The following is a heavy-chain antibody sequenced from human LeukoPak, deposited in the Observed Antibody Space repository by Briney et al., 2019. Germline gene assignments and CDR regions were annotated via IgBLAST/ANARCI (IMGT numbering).Heavy chain of an antibody. V-gene: IGHV1-46*01. J-gene: IGHJ6*03. CDR2: INPSGGST. CDR3: ARGPSIAMVRGGQWYYYMDV. Sequence: ASVKVSCKASGYTFTSYYIHWVRQAPGQGLEWMGLINPSGGSTNYAQKFQGRVTMTRDTSTSTVYMELSSLRSEDTAVYYCARGPSIAMVRGGQWYYYMDVWGKGTTVTISS. CDR1: GYTFTSYY. D-gene: IGHD3-10*01.